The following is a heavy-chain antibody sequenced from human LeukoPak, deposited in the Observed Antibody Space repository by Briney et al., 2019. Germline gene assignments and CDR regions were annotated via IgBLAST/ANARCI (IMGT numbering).Heavy chain of an antibody. D-gene: IGHD3-10*01. V-gene: IGHV3-23*01. CDR2: ISGSGGST. J-gene: IGHJ4*02. Sequence: GGSLRLSCRASGFSFRTSSISWVRQAPGKGLEWVSAISGSGGSTYYADSVKGRFTISRDNSKNTLYLQMNSLRAEDTAVYYCAKVRFGELLEYYWGQGTLVTVSS. CDR1: GFSFRTSS. CDR3: AKVRFGELLEYY.